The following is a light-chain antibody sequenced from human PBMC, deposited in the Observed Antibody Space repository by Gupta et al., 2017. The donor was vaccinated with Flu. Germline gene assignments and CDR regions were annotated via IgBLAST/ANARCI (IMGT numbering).Light chain of an antibody. CDR3: QQDYSYPRT. V-gene: IGKV1-6*01. Sequence: AIQMTQSPSSLSPSLGDRVTITCRASRDIGRDVAWYQQKPGEAPRLLIFSVSSLQSRGPSRFSGSGSGTYFTLTIANLQPEDFATYFCQQDYSYPRTFGQGTRVEIK. CDR2: SVS. CDR1: RDIGRD. J-gene: IGKJ1*01.